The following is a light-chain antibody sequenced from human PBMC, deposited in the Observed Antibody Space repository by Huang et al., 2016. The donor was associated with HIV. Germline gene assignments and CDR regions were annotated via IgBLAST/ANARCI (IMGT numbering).Light chain of an antibody. CDR2: WAS. Sequence: IVMTQSPDSLTVSLGERATINCKSSQSVLYSSDNKNYLAWYQKKPGQPPKLLIYWASTRESGVPDRFSGSWSGADFTLTISSLQAEDVAVYFCHQYYTTPWTFGQGTKVEI. V-gene: IGKV4-1*01. CDR3: HQYYTTPWT. J-gene: IGKJ1*01. CDR1: QSVLYSSDNKNY.